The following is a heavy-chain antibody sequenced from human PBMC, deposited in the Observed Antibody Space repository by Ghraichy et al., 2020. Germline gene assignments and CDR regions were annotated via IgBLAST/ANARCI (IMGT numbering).Heavy chain of an antibody. CDR1: GFTFSSFW. CDR3: ARNRVANNY. D-gene: IGHD1/OR15-1a*01. V-gene: IGHV3-7*01. CDR2: INEDGSQR. J-gene: IGHJ4*02. Sequence: GGSLRLSCAASGFTFSSFWMSWVRQAPGKGLEWVANINEDGSQRNYVDSVKGRFTVSRDNAKNSLDWQMNSLRAEDTAVYYCARNRVANNYWGQGTLVTVSS.